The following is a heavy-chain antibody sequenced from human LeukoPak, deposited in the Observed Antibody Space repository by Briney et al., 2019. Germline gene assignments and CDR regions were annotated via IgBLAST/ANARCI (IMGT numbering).Heavy chain of an antibody. CDR1: GYTFTGYY. V-gene: IGHV1-2*04. CDR2: INPNSGGT. D-gene: IGHD6-19*01. CDR3: ARGAGTFDP. Sequence: ASVKVSCKASGYTFTGYYMHWVRQAPGQGLEWMGWINPNSGGTNYAQKFQGWVTMTRDTSISTAYLQWSSLKASDTAMYYCARGAGTFDPWGQGTLVTVSS. J-gene: IGHJ5*02.